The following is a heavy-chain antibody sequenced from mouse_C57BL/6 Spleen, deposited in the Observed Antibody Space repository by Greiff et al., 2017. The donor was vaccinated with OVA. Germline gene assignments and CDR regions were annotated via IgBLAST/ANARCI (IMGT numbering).Heavy chain of an antibody. CDR2: INPSNGGT. J-gene: IGHJ1*03. CDR3: ARGPYDYDEAWYFDV. D-gene: IGHD2-4*01. Sequence: VQLQQPGPELVKPGASVKLSCKASGYTFTSYWMHWVKQRPGQGLEWIGNINPSNGGTNYNEKFKSKATLTVDKSSSTAYMQLSSLTSEDSAVYYCARGPYDYDEAWYFDVWGTGTTVTVSS. CDR1: GYTFTSYW. V-gene: IGHV1-53*01.